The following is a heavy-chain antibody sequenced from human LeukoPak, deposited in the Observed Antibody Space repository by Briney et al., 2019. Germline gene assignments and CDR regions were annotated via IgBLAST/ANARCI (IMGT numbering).Heavy chain of an antibody. CDR2: ISSSSSYI. Sequence: GGSLRLSCAASGFTFSSYSMNWVRQAPGKGLEWVSSISSSSSYIYYADSVKGRFTISRDNAKNSLYLQMNSLRAEDTAVYYCARNLIKDYDFWSGYYDFDYWGQETLVTVSS. V-gene: IGHV3-21*01. CDR3: ARNLIKDYDFWSGYYDFDY. CDR1: GFTFSSYS. D-gene: IGHD3-3*01. J-gene: IGHJ4*02.